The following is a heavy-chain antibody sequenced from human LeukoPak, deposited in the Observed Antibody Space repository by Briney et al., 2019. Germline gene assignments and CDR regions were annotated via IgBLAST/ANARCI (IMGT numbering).Heavy chain of an antibody. J-gene: IGHJ4*02. CDR1: GFTFGSYA. V-gene: IGHV3-30-3*01. CDR3: ARDFSAYYFDY. Sequence: GRSLRLSCAASGFTFGSYAMHWVRQAPGKGLEWVAVISYDGSNKYYADSVKGRFTISRDNSKNTLYLQMNSLRAEDTAVYYCARDFSAYYFDYWGQGTLVTVSS. CDR2: ISYDGSNK. D-gene: IGHD3-3*01.